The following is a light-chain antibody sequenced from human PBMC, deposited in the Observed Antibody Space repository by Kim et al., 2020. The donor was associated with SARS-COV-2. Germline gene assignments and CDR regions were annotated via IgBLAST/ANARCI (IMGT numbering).Light chain of an antibody. CDR3: SSSAGSNNLV. V-gene: IGLV2-8*01. CDR1: SSDVGGYNH. J-gene: IGLJ2*01. Sequence: GRSLTIACTGTSSDVGGYNHVSWYQQHPGKTPKLIIDEVSKRPSGVPDRFSGAKSGHPASLTVSGLQAEDEAEYYCSSSAGSNNLVFGGGTQLTVL. CDR2: EVS.